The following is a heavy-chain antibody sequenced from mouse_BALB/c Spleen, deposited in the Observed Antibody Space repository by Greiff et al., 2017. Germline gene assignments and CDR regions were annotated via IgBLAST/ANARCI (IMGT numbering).Heavy chain of an antibody. D-gene: IGHD1-1*01. V-gene: IGHV1-87*01. CDR1: GYTFTSYW. J-gene: IGHJ1*01. CDR2: IYPGDGDT. CDR3: ARDYGSSYGWYFDV. Sequence: QVQLKESGAELARPGASVKLSCKASGYTFTSYWMQWVKQRPGQGLEWIGAIYPGDGDTRYTQKFKGKATLTADKSSSTAYMQLSSLASEDSAVYYCARDYGSSYGWYFDVWGAGTTVTVSS.